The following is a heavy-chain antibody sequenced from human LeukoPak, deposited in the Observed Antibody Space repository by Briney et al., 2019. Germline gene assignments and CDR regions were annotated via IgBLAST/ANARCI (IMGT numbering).Heavy chain of an antibody. V-gene: IGHV1-69*04. D-gene: IGHD1-1*01. J-gene: IGHJ4*02. Sequence: GASVKVSCKASGGTFSSYAISWVRQAPGQGLEWMGRIIPILGIANYAQKFQGRVTITADKSTSTAYMELRSLRSDDTAMYYCARLEGFDYWGQGTLVTVSS. CDR3: ARLEGFDY. CDR2: IIPILGIA. CDR1: GGTFSSYA.